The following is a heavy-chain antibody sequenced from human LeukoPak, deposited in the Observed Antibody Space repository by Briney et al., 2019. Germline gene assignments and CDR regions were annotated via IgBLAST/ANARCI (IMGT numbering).Heavy chain of an antibody. V-gene: IGHV4-30-4*08. CDR2: IYYSGST. CDR1: GGSISSGDYY. Sequence: PSQTLPLTCTVSGGSISSGDYYWSWIRQPPGKGLEWIGYIYYSGSTYYNPSLKSRVTISVDTSKNQFSLKLSSVTAADTAVYYYPRSYYDQPALFYHWGQGTLGTVSS. CDR3: PRSYYDQPALFYH. D-gene: IGHD3-22*01. J-gene: IGHJ4*02.